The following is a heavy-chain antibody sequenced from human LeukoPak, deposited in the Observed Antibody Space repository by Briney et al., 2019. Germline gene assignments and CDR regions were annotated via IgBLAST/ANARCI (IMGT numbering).Heavy chain of an antibody. J-gene: IGHJ1*01. Sequence: PGGFLRLSCAASGFTFSSYAMHWVRQAPGKGLEWVAVISYDGSNKYYADSVKGRFTISRDNSKNTLYLQMNSLRAEDTAVYYCARETVAGTYVHFQHWGQGTLVTVSS. CDR1: GFTFSSYA. D-gene: IGHD6-19*01. CDR2: ISYDGSNK. V-gene: IGHV3-30*04. CDR3: ARETVAGTYVHFQH.